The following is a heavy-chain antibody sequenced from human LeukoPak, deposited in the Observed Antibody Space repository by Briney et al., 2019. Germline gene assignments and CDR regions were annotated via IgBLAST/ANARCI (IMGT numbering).Heavy chain of an antibody. J-gene: IGHJ4*02. CDR1: GFTFSSYG. Sequence: GGSLRLSCAASGFTFSSYGMHWVRQAPGKGLEWVAFIRYDGSNKYYTDSVKGRFTISRDNSKNTLYLQMNSLRAEDTAVYYCAKDGPTVTPYYFDYWGQGTLVTVSS. V-gene: IGHV3-30*02. CDR2: IRYDGSNK. CDR3: AKDGPTVTPYYFDY. D-gene: IGHD4-17*01.